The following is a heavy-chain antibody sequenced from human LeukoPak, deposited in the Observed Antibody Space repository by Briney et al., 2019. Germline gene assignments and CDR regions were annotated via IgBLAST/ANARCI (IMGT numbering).Heavy chain of an antibody. V-gene: IGHV3-23*01. CDR1: GFTFSSYA. D-gene: IGHD1-7*01. Sequence: GGSLRLSCAASGFTFSSYAMSWVRQAPGKGLEWVSGISGRDSTTYYADSVKGRFTISRDNSKKTLYLQMNSQRAEDTAVYYCAKVRVVFNWNYAYYFDYWGQGTLVTVSS. J-gene: IGHJ4*02. CDR3: AKVRVVFNWNYAYYFDY. CDR2: ISGRDSTT.